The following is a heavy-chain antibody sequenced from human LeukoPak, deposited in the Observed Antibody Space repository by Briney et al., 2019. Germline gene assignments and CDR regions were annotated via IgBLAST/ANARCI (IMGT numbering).Heavy chain of an antibody. CDR3: ARDIVAAGLFLDY. Sequence: GGSLRLSCAASGFTFNNYPMGRVRQAPGKGLEWLSAIGGEKSGSWTKSADSVKGRFTISRDNSENTLYLQMDSLRADDTAVYYCARDIVAAGLFLDYWGQGTPVTVSS. V-gene: IGHV3-23*01. CDR1: GFTFNNYP. J-gene: IGHJ4*02. CDR2: IGGEKSGSWT. D-gene: IGHD1-26*01.